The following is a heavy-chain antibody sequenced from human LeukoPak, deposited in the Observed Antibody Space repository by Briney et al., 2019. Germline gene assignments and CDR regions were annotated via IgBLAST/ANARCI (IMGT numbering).Heavy chain of an antibody. J-gene: IGHJ3*02. CDR1: DYTFTKYW. Sequence: TTGESLKISWKGPDYTFTKYWSGGVRQMPGKGLEWMGIIYPGDSDTRYSPSFQGQVTISADKSISTAYLQWSSLKASDTAMYYYARLLGPGAFNIWGQGTMVTVSS. CDR3: ARLLGPGAFNI. CDR2: IYPGDSDT. V-gene: IGHV5-51*01.